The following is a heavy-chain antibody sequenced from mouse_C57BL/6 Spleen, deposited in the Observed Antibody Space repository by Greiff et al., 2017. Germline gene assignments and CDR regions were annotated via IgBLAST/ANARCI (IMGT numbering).Heavy chain of an antibody. CDR2: IYPGDGDT. CDR1: GYAFSSYW. V-gene: IGHV1-80*01. CDR3: ARWEDGYYAAWFAY. J-gene: IGHJ3*01. D-gene: IGHD2-3*01. Sequence: QVQLKESGAELVKPGASVKISCKASGYAFSSYWMNWVKQRPGKGLAWIGQIYPGDGDTNYNGKFKGKATLTADKSSSTAYMQISSLTSEDSAVYVCARWEDGYYAAWFAYWGQGTLVTVSA.